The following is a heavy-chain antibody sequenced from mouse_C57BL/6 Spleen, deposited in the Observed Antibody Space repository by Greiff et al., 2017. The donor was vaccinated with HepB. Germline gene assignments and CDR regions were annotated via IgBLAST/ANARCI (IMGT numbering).Heavy chain of an antibody. CDR1: GFTFSSYG. V-gene: IGHV5-6*01. CDR2: ISSGGSYT. Sequence: EVQVVESGGDLVKPGGSLKLSCAASGFTFSSYGMSWVRQTPDKRLEWVATISSGGSYTYYPDSVKGRFTISRDNAKNTLYLQMSSLKSEDTAMYYCARHQESYAMDYWGQGTSVTVSS. D-gene: IGHD3-2*02. J-gene: IGHJ4*01. CDR3: ARHQESYAMDY.